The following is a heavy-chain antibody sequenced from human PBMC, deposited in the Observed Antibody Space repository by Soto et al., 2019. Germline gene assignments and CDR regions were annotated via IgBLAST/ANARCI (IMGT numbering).Heavy chain of an antibody. CDR3: ARDRRTTAIVAEFDL. V-gene: IGHV3-30*04. CDR2: VAHDGTRI. J-gene: IGHJ2*01. D-gene: IGHD2-21*02. CDR1: GFTFSNHA. Sequence: GVSLRLSCAASGFTFSNHAMHWERRAPGKGLEWVALVAHDGTRIYYAGSVKGRITLSRDKSTNTLFLQMDSLDPEDAAVYYCARDRRTTAIVAEFDLWGRRTRVTLAS.